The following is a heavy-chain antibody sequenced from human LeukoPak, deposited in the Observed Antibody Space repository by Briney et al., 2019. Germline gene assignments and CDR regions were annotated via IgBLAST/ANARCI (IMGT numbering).Heavy chain of an antibody. CDR1: GGTFSSYA. V-gene: IGHV1-69*04. Sequence: SVKVSCKASGGTFSSYAISWVRQAPGQGLEWMGRIIPILGIANYAQKFQGRVTITADESTSTAYMELSSLRSEDTAVYYCARDFVGGGDIVVVPAAYNWFDPWGQGTLVTVSS. D-gene: IGHD2-2*01. CDR3: ARDFVGGGDIVVVPAAYNWFDP. CDR2: IIPILGIA. J-gene: IGHJ5*02.